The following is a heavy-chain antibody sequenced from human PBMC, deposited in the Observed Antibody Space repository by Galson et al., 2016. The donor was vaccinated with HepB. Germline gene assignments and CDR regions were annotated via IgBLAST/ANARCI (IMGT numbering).Heavy chain of an antibody. CDR2: IKQDGSGK. Sequence: SLRLSCAASGFTFSTFWMTWVRQAPGKGLEWVSNIKQDGSGKYYVDSVKGRFTISRDNAKNSVYLQMNSLRGDDTAVYYCMSYCDSCYSGFWGQGTLVTVSS. J-gene: IGHJ4*02. CDR1: GFTFSTFW. D-gene: IGHD2-15*01. V-gene: IGHV3-7*03. CDR3: MSYCDSCYSGF.